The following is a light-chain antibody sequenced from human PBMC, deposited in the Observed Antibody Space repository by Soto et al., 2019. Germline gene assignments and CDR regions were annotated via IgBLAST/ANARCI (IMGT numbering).Light chain of an antibody. CDR2: EVS. J-gene: IGLJ1*01. Sequence: QSVLTQPASVSGSPGQSITISCTGTSSDVGGYNYVSWYQQHPGKAPKLMIYEVSNRPSGVSNRFSGSKSGNTASLTISGLQAEDEADYYCNSYTSSSTLYVFGTGTKVTAL. V-gene: IGLV2-14*01. CDR3: NSYTSSSTLYV. CDR1: SSDVGGYNY.